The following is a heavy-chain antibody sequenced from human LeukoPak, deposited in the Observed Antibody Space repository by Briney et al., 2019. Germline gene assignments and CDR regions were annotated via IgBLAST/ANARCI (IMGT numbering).Heavy chain of an antibody. V-gene: IGHV3-30*02. CDR2: IRYDGSNK. D-gene: IGHD4-17*01. J-gene: IGHJ4*02. Sequence: GGSLKLSCAASGFTFSGSAMHWVRQAPGKGLEWEAFIRYDGSNKYCADSVKGRFTISRDNSKNTLYLQMNSLRAEDTAVYYCAKDSGDKSLDYWDQGTLVTVSS. CDR1: GFTFSGSA. CDR3: AKDSGDKSLDY.